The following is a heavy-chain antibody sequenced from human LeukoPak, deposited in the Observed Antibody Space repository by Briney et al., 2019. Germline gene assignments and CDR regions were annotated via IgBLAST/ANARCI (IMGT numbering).Heavy chain of an antibody. J-gene: IGHJ4*02. CDR3: AKLLSTVTTRGFDY. D-gene: IGHD4-17*01. CDR1: GFTFSSYG. V-gene: IGHV3-30*18. Sequence: PGRSLRLSCAASGFTFSSYGMHWVRQAPGKGLEWVAVISYDGSNKYHADSVKGRFTISRDNSKNTLYLQMNSLRAEDTAVYYCAKLLSTVTTRGFDYWGQGTLVTVSS. CDR2: ISYDGSNK.